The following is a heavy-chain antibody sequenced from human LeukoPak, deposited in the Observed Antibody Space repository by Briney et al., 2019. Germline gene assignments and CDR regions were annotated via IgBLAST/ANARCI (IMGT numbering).Heavy chain of an antibody. V-gene: IGHV3-7*01. CDR3: ARDEQGGDCSSTSCRPIDY. Sequence: GGSLRLSCTASGFTLSTNWMGWVRQAPGKGLEWVANIKQDGSEKYYVDSVKGRFTISRDNAKNSLYLQMNSLRAEDTAVYYCARDEQGGDCSSTSCRPIDYWGQGTLVTVSS. J-gene: IGHJ4*02. CDR2: IKQDGSEK. CDR1: GFTLSTNW. D-gene: IGHD2-2*01.